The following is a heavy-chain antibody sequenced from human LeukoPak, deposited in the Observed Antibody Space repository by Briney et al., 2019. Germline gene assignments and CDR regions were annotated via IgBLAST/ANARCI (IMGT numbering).Heavy chain of an antibody. V-gene: IGHV4-34*01. J-gene: IGHJ6*02. CDR2: INHSGRT. CDR1: GGSFSDYF. CDR3: ARDVVVVPAAIHYGMDV. Sequence: SETLSLTCAVYGGSFSDYFWGWIRQPPGKGLEWIGEINHSGRTYYNPSLKSRVTISVDMSKNQFSLNLSSVTAADTAVYYCARDVVVVPAAIHYGMDVWGQGTTVTVSS. D-gene: IGHD2-2*01.